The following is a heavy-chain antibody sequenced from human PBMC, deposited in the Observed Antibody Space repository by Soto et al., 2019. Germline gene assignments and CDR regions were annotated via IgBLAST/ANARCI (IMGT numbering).Heavy chain of an antibody. D-gene: IGHD3-3*01. Sequence: QVQLVQSGGEVKKPGASVKVSCQASGYTFRSYGISWVRQAPGQGPEWMGWVSVYNGQTNYEQKFQGRFSMTTDTTTNTSLMELRTLRSDEPAVYYCARGPIERTIIFGVARNDYWGQGTLVTVSS. J-gene: IGHJ4*02. CDR2: VSVYNGQT. CDR3: ARGPIERTIIFGVARNDY. V-gene: IGHV1-18*01. CDR1: GYTFRSYG.